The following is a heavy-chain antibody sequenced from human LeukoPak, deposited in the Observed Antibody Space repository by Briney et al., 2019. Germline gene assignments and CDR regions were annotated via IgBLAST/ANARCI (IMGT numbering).Heavy chain of an antibody. CDR2: IYTSGST. J-gene: IGHJ6*03. CDR3: ARVSTTTFHIPYYYYYYMDV. D-gene: IGHD1/OR15-1a*01. CDR1: GGSISSGSYY. V-gene: IGHV4-61*02. Sequence: PSETLSLTCTVSGGSISSGSYYWSWIRQPAGKGLEWIGRIYTSGSTNYNPSLKSRVTISVDTSKSQFSLKLSSVTAADTAVYYCARVSTTTFHIPYYYYYYMDVWGKGTTVTVSS.